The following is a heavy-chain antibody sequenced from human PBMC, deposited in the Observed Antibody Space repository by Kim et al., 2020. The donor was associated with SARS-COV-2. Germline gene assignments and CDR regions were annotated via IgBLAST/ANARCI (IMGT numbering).Heavy chain of an antibody. V-gene: IGHV3-23*01. CDR1: GFIFSTYY. Sequence: GGSLRLSCAASGFIFSTYYISWVRQAPGRGLEWLSSISGGGDTTYYADFVKGRFTISRDNSKNTLYLQMNSLRVDDTAVYYCAKRFYGSGTCYFYYWCQG. CDR2: ISGGGDTT. J-gene: IGHJ4*02. CDR3: AKRFYGSGTCYFYY. D-gene: IGHD3-10*01.